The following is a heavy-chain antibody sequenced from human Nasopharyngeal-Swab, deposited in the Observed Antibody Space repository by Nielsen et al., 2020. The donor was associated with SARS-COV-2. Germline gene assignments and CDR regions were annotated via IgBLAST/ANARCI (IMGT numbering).Heavy chain of an antibody. Sequence: SETLSLTCAVSGGSFSDYNWSWIRQPPGKGLEWIGNIYHRGRTNYNPSLKSRLAISIDTSKKQFSLKLSSVTAADTAVYYCARGAPGYWGQGTLVTVSS. CDR1: GGSFSDYN. V-gene: IGHV4-34*01. CDR3: ARGAPGY. J-gene: IGHJ4*01. CDR2: IYHRGRT.